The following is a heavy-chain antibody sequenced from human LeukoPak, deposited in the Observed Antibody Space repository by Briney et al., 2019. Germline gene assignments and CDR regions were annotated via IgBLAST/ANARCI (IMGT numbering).Heavy chain of an antibody. CDR2: FDPEDGET. J-gene: IGHJ4*02. V-gene: IGHV1-24*01. CDR1: GYTLTELS. Sequence: ASVKVSCKVSGYTLTELSMHWVRQAPGRGLEWMGGFDPEDGETIYAQKFQGRVTMTEDTPTDTAYMELSSLRSEDTAVYYCAFDVAGTVNYWGQGTLVTVSS. CDR3: AFDVAGTVNY. D-gene: IGHD6-19*01.